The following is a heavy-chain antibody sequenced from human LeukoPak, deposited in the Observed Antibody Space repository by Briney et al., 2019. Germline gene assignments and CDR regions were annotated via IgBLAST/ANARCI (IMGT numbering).Heavy chain of an antibody. D-gene: IGHD6-19*01. J-gene: IGHJ4*02. CDR1: GFMFSDYY. CDR3: AREWPVAGGFDY. Sequence: PGGSLRLSCAASGFMFSDYYMSWIRQAPGKGLEWVAYISTSGVSIHYADSVEGRVTISRDNAKNSLYLQLSSLRADDTAIYYCAREWPVAGGFDYWGQGTLVTVSS. CDR2: ISTSGVSI. V-gene: IGHV3-11*04.